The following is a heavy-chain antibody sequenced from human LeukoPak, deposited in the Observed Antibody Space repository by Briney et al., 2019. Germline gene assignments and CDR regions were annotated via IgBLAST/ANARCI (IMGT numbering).Heavy chain of an antibody. CDR2: ITGSGHTT. J-gene: IGHJ4*02. V-gene: IGHV3-23*01. CDR3: AKEGELGEFDY. CDR1: GFTLSNYG. D-gene: IGHD3-16*01. Sequence: GGSLRLSCAASGFTLSNYGMNWVRQAPGKGLEWVSAITGSGHTTYYADSVKGRFTISRDNSKNTLYLQMNSLRAEDTAVYYCAKEGELGEFDYWGQGTLVTVSS.